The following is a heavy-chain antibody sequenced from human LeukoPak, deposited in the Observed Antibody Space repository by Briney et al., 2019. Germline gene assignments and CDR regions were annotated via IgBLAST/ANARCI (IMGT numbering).Heavy chain of an antibody. D-gene: IGHD2-15*01. CDR3: ARELGYCSGGSCYSDS. J-gene: IGHJ4*02. V-gene: IGHV5-51*01. CDR1: GYSFTSYW. CDR2: IYPGDSDT. Sequence: GESLKISCKGSGYSFTSYWIGWVRQMPGKGLEWMGIIYPGDSDTRYSPSFQGQVPISADKSISTAYLQWSSLKASDSAMYYCARELGYCSGGSCYSDSWGQGTLVTISS.